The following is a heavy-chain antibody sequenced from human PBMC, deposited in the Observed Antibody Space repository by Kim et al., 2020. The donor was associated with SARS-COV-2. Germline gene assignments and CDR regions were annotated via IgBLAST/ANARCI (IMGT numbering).Heavy chain of an antibody. Sequence: ASVKVSCKASGYTFTSYYMHWVRQAPGQGLEWMGIINPSGGSTSYAQKFQGRVTMTRDTSTSTVYMELSSLRSEDTAVYYCARDKSTILLGFYYYGMDVWGQGTTVTVSS. J-gene: IGHJ6*02. V-gene: IGHV1-46*01. CDR1: GYTFTSYY. CDR3: ARDKSTILLGFYYYGMDV. D-gene: IGHD3-3*01. CDR2: INPSGGST.